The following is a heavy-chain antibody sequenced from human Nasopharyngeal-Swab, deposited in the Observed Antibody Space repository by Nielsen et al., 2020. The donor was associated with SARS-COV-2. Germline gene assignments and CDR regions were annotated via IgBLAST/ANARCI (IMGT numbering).Heavy chain of an antibody. V-gene: IGHV4-61*01. J-gene: IGHJ4*02. D-gene: IGHD3-22*01. CDR1: GGSVSSGRYY. CDR3: ARSPADYYDSSGYPLDFDY. CDR2: IYYSGST. Sequence: SDTLSLTCTVSGGSVSSGRYYWSWIRQPPGKGLEWIGYIYYSGSTNYNPSLKSRVTISVDTSKNQFSLKLSSVTAADTAVYYCARSPADYYDSSGYPLDFDYWGQGTLVTVSS.